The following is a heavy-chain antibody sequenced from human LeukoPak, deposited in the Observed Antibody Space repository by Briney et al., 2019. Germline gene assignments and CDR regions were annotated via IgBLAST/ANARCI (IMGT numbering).Heavy chain of an antibody. Sequence: ASVKVSCKPSGYTFTSYDINSVRQATGQGLEWMGWMNPNSGNTGYAQKFQGRVTMTRNTSISTAYMQLSSLRSEDTAVYYCARSRITMVRGRAFRFDPWGQGTLVTVSS. CDR3: ARSRITMVRGRAFRFDP. D-gene: IGHD3-10*01. CDR2: MNPNSGNT. J-gene: IGHJ5*02. V-gene: IGHV1-8*01. CDR1: GYTFTSYD.